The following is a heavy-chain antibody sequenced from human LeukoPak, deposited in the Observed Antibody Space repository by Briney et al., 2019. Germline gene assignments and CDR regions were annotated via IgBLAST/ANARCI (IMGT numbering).Heavy chain of an antibody. CDR1: GFTFSDYY. D-gene: IGHD3-10*01. CDR2: ISSSGSTI. J-gene: IGHJ6*02. CDR3: ARDRGSGNENYYYYGMDV. V-gene: IGHV3-11*01. Sequence: PGGSLRLSCAASGFTFSDYYMSWIRQAPGKGLEWVSYISSSGSTIYYADSVKGRFTISRDNAKNSLYLQMNSLRAEDTAVYYCARDRGSGNENYYYYGMDVWGQGTTVTVSS.